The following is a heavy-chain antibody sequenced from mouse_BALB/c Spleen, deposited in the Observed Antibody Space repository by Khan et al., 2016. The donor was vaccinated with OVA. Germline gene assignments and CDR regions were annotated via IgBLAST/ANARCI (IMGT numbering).Heavy chain of an antibody. CDR1: GYTFPNYG. V-gene: IGHV9-3-1*01. J-gene: IGHJ3*01. CDR3: ARRKYYRSFAY. CDR2: INTYTGAP. Sequence: QIQLVQSGLELKKPGETVKISCMASGYTFPNYGMDWVKQAPGKGLKWMGWINTYTGAPTYADDLKGRFAFSLETSATTSYLQFKNIKEEDTATYFCARRKYYRSFAYWGQGTLVTVSA. D-gene: IGHD2-14*01.